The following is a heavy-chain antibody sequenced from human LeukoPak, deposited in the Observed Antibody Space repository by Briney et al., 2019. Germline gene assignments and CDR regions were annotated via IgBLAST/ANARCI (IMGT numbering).Heavy chain of an antibody. Sequence: GGSLRLSCAASGFTFSSYAMSWVRQAPGKGLEWVANIKQDGSEEYYVDSVKGRFTISRDNAKNSLYLQMNSLRAEDTAVYYCARVRFTGIDYWGQGTLVTVSS. V-gene: IGHV3-7*01. CDR3: ARVRFTGIDY. D-gene: IGHD3-10*01. J-gene: IGHJ4*02. CDR1: GFTFSSYA. CDR2: IKQDGSEE.